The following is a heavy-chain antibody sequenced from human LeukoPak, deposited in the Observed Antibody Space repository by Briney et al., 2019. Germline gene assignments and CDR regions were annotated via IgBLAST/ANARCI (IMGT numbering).Heavy chain of an antibody. J-gene: IGHJ6*03. CDR1: GGSFSGYY. CDR3: ARAGYSSSWYRGNNYYYMDV. CDR2: INHSGST. V-gene: IGHV4-34*01. D-gene: IGHD6-13*01. Sequence: SETLSLTCAVYGGSFSGYYWSWIRQPPGKGLEWIGEINHSGSTNYNPSLKSRVTISVDTSKNQFSLKLSSVTAADTAVYYCARAGYSSSWYRGNNYYYMDVWGKGTTVTVSS.